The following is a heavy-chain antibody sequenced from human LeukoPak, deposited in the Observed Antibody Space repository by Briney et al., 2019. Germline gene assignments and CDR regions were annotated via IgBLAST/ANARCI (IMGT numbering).Heavy chain of an antibody. Sequence: GGSLRLSCAASGFTFSNYDMLWVRQAPGEGLEWVAVTSTDGSNKYYADSVKGRFTISRDNSKNTLYLQMDSLRAEDTAVYYCAKGHVGALWGYFDYWGQGTLVTVSS. V-gene: IGHV3-30*18. J-gene: IGHJ4*02. CDR1: GFTFSNYD. CDR2: TSTDGSNK. CDR3: AKGHVGALWGYFDY. D-gene: IGHD1-26*01.